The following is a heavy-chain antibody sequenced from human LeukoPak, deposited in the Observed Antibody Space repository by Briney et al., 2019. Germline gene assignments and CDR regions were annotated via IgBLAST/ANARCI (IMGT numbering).Heavy chain of an antibody. V-gene: IGHV4-59*08. D-gene: IGHD3-10*01. Sequence: PSETLSLTCTVSGGSVSSDYWNWFRQSPGKGLEWIGYIYNTGSSNHNPSLKNRVTISFDKSKSHLSLNLTSVTAADTAIYYCARHGNMNLVQGAVWYFDLWGRGTLVTVSS. CDR3: ARHGNMNLVQGAVWYFDL. CDR2: IYNTGSS. J-gene: IGHJ2*01. CDR1: GGSVSSDY.